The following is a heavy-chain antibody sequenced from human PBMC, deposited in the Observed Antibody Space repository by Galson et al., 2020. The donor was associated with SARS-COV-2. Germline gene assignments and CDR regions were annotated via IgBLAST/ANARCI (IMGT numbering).Heavy chain of an antibody. Sequence: ASVKVSCKTSGYTFSSYGLTWVRQAPGQGLEWMGWVSAYNGNTNYAKKFQDRVTLTRDTFTSTAYMELRSLRSDDTAVYYCAREIGGAGGRRLRPYYFDFWGQGTLVTVSS. CDR1: GYTFSSYG. CDR2: VSAYNGNT. J-gene: IGHJ4*02. D-gene: IGHD4-17*01. V-gene: IGHV1-18*01. CDR3: AREIGGAGGRRLRPYYFDF.